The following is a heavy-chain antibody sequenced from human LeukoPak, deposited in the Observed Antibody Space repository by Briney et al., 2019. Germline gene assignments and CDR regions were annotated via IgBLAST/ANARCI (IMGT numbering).Heavy chain of an antibody. Sequence: PGGSLRLSCAASGFIVNSNFMSWVRQAPGKGLEWVSVLYSGGRTQYADSVNGRFTISKDSSKNTVYRQMNRLRAEDTAVYYCARHGRDLIRGYYFVDWGQGTLAIVSS. D-gene: IGHD1-26*01. CDR1: GFIVNSNF. J-gene: IGHJ4*02. V-gene: IGHV3-66*04. CDR3: ARHGRDLIRGYYFVD. CDR2: LYSGGRT.